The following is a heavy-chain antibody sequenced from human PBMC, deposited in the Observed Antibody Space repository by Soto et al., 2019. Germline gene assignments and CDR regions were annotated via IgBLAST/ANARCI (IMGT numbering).Heavy chain of an antibody. J-gene: IGHJ4*02. CDR2: ITPQSGEP. V-gene: IGHV1-2*02. CDR1: GYTFTDYH. D-gene: IGHD1-26*01. Sequence: QVHLVQSGAEVKRPGDSLKVSCKASGYTFTDYHIHWVRQAPGQGLQWMGRITPQSGEPYYSPKFQGRLTLTRETSIGTASRRVITLGLDDAAVYYCASARIWGPTGDFDYWCQGTLATVSS. CDR3: ASARIWGPTGDFDY.